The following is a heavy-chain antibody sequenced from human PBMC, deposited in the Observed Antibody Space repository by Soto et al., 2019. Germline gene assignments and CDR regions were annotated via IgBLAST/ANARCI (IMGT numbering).Heavy chain of an antibody. CDR1: GGSMSGHY. CDR3: AKYRRTDAEGYTFDY. V-gene: IGHV4-59*11. D-gene: IGHD2-15*01. CDR2: IYYSGNT. Sequence: PSETLSLTCTVSGGSMSGHYWTWIRQPPGKGLQWIGYIYYSGNTNYNPSLTGRVTMSLDTSKNQFSLQLSSVTAADTAVYFCAKYRRTDAEGYTFDYWGQGAPVTSPQ. J-gene: IGHJ4*02.